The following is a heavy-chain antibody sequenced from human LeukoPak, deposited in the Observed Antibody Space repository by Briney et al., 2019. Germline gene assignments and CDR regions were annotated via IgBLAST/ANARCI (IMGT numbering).Heavy chain of an antibody. CDR1: GFTFIGYY. CDR3: ARDQSALDY. CDR2: INLNSGDT. Sequence: ASVKLSRKASGFTFIGYYMHWVRQAPGQGLEWMGWINLNSGDTDYAQKFQRRVTMTRDTSITTAYMELSRLRYDDTAVYYCARDQSALDYWGRGALVTVSS. V-gene: IGHV1-2*02. J-gene: IGHJ4*02.